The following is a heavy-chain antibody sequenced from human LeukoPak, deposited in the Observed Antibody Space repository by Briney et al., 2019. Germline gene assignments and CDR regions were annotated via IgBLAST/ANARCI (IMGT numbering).Heavy chain of an antibody. CDR2: ISGSGDNT. CDR3: ARGGVVVVTATHSWFDP. CDR1: GFSFSSYA. J-gene: IGHJ5*02. Sequence: PGGSLKLSCAASGFSFSSYAMSWVRQAPGKGLEWVSSISGSGDNTYYAESVKGRFTISRDNSKKTLFLQMNSLRVEDTAVYYCARGGVVVVTATHSWFDPWGQGTLVTVSS. V-gene: IGHV3-23*01. D-gene: IGHD2-21*02.